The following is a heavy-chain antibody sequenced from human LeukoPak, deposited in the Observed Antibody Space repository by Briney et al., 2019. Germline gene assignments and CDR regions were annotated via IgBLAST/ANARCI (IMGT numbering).Heavy chain of an antibody. Sequence: SETLSLTCAVSGGSISSGGYSWSWIRQPPGKGLEWIGYIYHSGSTYYNPSLKSRVTISVDRSKNQFSLKLSSVTAADTAVYYCARDGLNGYPRNYFDYWGQGTLVTVSS. CDR2: IYHSGST. CDR3: ARDGLNGYPRNYFDY. J-gene: IGHJ4*02. D-gene: IGHD5-18*01. V-gene: IGHV4-30-2*01. CDR1: GGSISSGGYS.